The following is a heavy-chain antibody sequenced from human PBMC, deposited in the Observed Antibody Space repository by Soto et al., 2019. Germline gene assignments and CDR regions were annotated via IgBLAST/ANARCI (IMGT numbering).Heavy chain of an antibody. CDR1: GGSISSSNW. J-gene: IGHJ5*02. CDR3: ARDPGPESRAGWFDP. CDR2: IYHSGST. V-gene: IGHV4-4*02. Sequence: QVQLQESGPGLVKPSGTLSLTCAVSGGSISSSNWWSWVRQPPGKGLEWIGEIYHSGSTNYNPSLKSRGTRYVDKSQNQFSLKLGSVTAADRAVYYCARDPGPESRAGWFDPGGQGTLVTVSS.